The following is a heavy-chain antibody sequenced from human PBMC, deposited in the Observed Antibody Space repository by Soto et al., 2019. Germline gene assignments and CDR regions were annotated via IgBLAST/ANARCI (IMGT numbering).Heavy chain of an antibody. J-gene: IGHJ4*02. CDR2: IYYSGST. V-gene: IGHV4-59*08. D-gene: IGHD4-17*01. CDR3: ARRYGAALGY. Sequence: RWILQPPGKGLEWIGYIYYSGSTNYNPSLKSRVTISVDTSRNQFSLKLSSVTAAFTAGYCWARRYGAALGYCGQGTLVTLSS.